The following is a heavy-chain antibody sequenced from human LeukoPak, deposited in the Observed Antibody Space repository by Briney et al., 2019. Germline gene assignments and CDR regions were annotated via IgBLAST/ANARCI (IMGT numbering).Heavy chain of an antibody. V-gene: IGHV1-69*13. D-gene: IGHD3-3*01. CDR1: GGTFSSYA. Sequence: SVKVSCKASGGTFSSYAISWVRQAPGQGLEWMGGIIPIFGTANYAQKFQGRVTITADESTSTACMELSSLRSEDTAVYYCARVTARLITIFGVVMSSFDPWGQGTLVTVSS. J-gene: IGHJ5*02. CDR3: ARVTARLITIFGVVMSSFDP. CDR2: IIPIFGTA.